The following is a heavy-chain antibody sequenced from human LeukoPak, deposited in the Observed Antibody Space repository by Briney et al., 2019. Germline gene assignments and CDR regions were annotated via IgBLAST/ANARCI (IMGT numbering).Heavy chain of an antibody. CDR3: ASTLYYHDGNTVYHRGAFDI. J-gene: IGHJ3*02. CDR2: IFYRGST. Sequence: MPSETLSLTCTVSGDSISSSAYYWGWIRQPPGKGLDWIGNIFYRGSTYYNPSLKSRVTISLDTSKNQFSLRLGSVTAADTAVYYCASTLYYHDGNTVYHRGAFDIWGQGTLVTVSS. CDR1: GDSISSSAYY. D-gene: IGHD3-22*01. V-gene: IGHV4-39*07.